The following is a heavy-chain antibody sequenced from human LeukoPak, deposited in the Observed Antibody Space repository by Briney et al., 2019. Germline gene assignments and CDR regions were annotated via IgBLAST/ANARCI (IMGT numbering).Heavy chain of an antibody. CDR2: IYYSGST. V-gene: IGHV4-31*03. CDR3: ASEVLGVGRFDC. CDR1: GGSISNGGYY. D-gene: IGHD2-8*02. Sequence: SETLSLTCTVSGGSISNGGYYGRWIRQHPGKGLEWIGYIYYSGSTYYNPSLKSRVNISVDTSKNQISLNLSAVTVEDTAVYYCASEVLGVGRFDCWGQGTLVTVSS. J-gene: IGHJ4*02.